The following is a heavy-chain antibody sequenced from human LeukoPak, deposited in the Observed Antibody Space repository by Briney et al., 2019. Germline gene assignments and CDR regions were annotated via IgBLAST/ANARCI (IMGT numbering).Heavy chain of an antibody. CDR3: TRYNNDHFDY. CDR1: GFTFCGYG. D-gene: IGHD1-14*01. CDR2: IAYDGSRA. Sequence: GGSLRLSCAGPGFTFCGYGMHWFRQSPGKGLEWVAVIAYDGSRAFYADSVKGGFNISRDNYKNTMSVQMDDLRGEDTAVYYCTRYNNDHFDYWGQGTLVTVSS. J-gene: IGHJ4*02. V-gene: IGHV3-33*01.